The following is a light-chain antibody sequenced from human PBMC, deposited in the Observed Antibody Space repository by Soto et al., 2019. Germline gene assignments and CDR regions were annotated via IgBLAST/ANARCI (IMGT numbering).Light chain of an antibody. CDR1: STDVGGYKY. Sequence: QSALTQPASVSGSPGQSITISCTGTSTDVGGYKYVSWYQQHPGKAPKLMISDVTSRPSGISNRFSGSKSGNTAFLIISGLQAEDEADYYCISYTSSDTYVFGTGTKLTVL. CDR2: DVT. J-gene: IGLJ1*01. V-gene: IGLV2-14*01. CDR3: ISYTSSDTYV.